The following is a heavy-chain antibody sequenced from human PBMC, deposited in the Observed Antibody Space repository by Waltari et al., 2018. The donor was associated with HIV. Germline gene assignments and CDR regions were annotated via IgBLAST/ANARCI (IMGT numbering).Heavy chain of an antibody. CDR3: ARGKGYGDFNDALDM. V-gene: IGHV5-51*01. CDR2: IYPGDSDT. J-gene: IGHJ3*02. CDR1: EYSFTNYW. Sequence: EVQLVQSGAEVKKPGESLKISCKGSEYSFTNYWIGWVRQMPGKGLEWMGIIYPGDSDTRYSPSFQGQVTISADKSITTAYLQWSSLKASDTAMYYCARGKGYGDFNDALDMWGHGTMVTVSS. D-gene: IGHD4-17*01.